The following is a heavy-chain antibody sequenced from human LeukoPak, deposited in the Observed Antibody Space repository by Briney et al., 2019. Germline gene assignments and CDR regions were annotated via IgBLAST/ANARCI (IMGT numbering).Heavy chain of an antibody. CDR2: ISSSGSTI. V-gene: IGHV3-48*03. D-gene: IGHD6-19*01. J-gene: IGHJ4*02. CDR1: GFTFSSYE. Sequence: GGSLRLSCAASGFTFSSYEMNWVRQAPGKGLEWVSYISSSGSTIYYADSVKGRFTISRDNAQNSLYLQMNSLRAEDTGVYYCARISGWPATFDYWGQGTPVTVSS. CDR3: ARISGWPATFDY.